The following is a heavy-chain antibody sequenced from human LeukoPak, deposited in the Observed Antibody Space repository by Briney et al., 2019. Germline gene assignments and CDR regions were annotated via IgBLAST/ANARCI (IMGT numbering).Heavy chain of an antibody. CDR1: GGTFSSYA. CDR3: ARVGCSSTSCYPNFDY. J-gene: IGHJ4*02. Sequence: GSSVKVSCEASGGTFSSYAISWVRQAPGQGLEWMGGIIPIFGTANYAQKFQGRVTITADESTSTAYMELSSLRSEDTAVYYCARVGCSSTSCYPNFDYWGQGTLVTVSS. CDR2: IIPIFGTA. D-gene: IGHD2-2*01. V-gene: IGHV1-69*01.